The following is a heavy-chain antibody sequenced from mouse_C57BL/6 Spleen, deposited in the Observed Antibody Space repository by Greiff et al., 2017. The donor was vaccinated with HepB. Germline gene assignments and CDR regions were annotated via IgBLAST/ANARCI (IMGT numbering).Heavy chain of an antibody. CDR3: TTVVARYFDV. CDR2: ISDGGSYT. J-gene: IGHJ1*03. D-gene: IGHD1-1*01. Sequence: VQLKESGGGLVKPGGSLKLSCAASGFTFSSYAMSWVRQTPEKRLEWVATISDGGSYTYYPANVKGRFTISRDNAKNNLYLQMSHLKSEDTAMYYCTTVVARYFDVWGTGTTVTVSS. CDR1: GFTFSSYA. V-gene: IGHV5-4*01.